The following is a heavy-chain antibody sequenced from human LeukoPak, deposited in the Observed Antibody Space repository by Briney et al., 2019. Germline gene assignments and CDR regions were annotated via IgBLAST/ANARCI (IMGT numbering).Heavy chain of an antibody. Sequence: PSETLSLTCTVSGGSISSYYWSWIRQPPGKGLEWIGEINHSGSTNYNPSLKSRVTISVDTSKNQFSLKLSSVTAADTAVYYCAREGLRTLDYWGQGTLVTVSS. J-gene: IGHJ4*02. CDR3: AREGLRTLDY. D-gene: IGHD2-15*01. CDR1: GGSISSYY. V-gene: IGHV4-34*01. CDR2: INHSGST.